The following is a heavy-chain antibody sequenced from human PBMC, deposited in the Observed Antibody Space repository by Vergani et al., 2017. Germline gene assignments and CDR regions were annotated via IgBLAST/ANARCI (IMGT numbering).Heavy chain of an antibody. CDR1: GFSIDNGYY. CDR2: IYRTGRT. D-gene: IGHD3-9*01. V-gene: IGHV4-38-2*01. CDR3: ARRSRLVYDIFSGTQYFFDF. J-gene: IGHJ4*02. Sequence: QVQLQESGPGLVKPSETLSLTCAVSGFSIDNGYYWDWIRQPPGKGLEWIGSIYRTGRTHFNPSLKSRVTISVDTSNNHFSLRLNSLTAADTAVYYCARRSRLVYDIFSGTQYFFDFWGQGTLVTVSS.